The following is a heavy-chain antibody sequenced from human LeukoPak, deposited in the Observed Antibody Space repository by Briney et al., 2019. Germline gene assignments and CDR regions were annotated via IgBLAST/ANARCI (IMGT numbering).Heavy chain of an antibody. CDR3: ARGGVGGWYDQIYY. J-gene: IGHJ4*02. CDR2: ISYDGSNK. Sequence: PGGSLRLSCEASGFTFSSYAMHWVRQAPGKGLEWVAVISYDGSNKYYADSVKGRFTISRDNSKNTLYLQMNSLRAEDTAVYYCARGGVGGWYDQIYYWGQGTLVTVSS. CDR1: GFTFSSYA. V-gene: IGHV3-30-3*01. D-gene: IGHD6-19*01.